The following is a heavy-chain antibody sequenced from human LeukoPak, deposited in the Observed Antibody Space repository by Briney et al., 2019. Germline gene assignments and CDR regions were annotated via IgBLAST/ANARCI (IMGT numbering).Heavy chain of an antibody. Sequence: GGSLRLSCAASGFTFSSYSMNWVRQAPGKGLEWVGRVKSKSDGGTTDFAAPVKGRFTISRDDSKNTLDLQMKNLKTEDTAVYYCTTNSYGSYWGQGTLVTVSS. V-gene: IGHV3-15*01. D-gene: IGHD5-18*01. CDR1: GFTFSSYS. J-gene: IGHJ4*02. CDR2: VKSKSDGGTT. CDR3: TTNSYGSY.